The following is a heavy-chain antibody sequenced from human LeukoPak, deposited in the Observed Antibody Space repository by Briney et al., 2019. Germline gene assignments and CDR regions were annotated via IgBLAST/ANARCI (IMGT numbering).Heavy chain of an antibody. D-gene: IGHD2-15*01. CDR3: ARVGGGRSYSFWFDP. Sequence: PSETLSLTCTVSGGSISSSSYYWGWIRQPPGKGLEWIGSIYYSGSTYYNPSLKSRVTISVDTSKNQFSLKLSSVTAADTAVYYCARVGGGRSYSFWFDPWGQGTLVTVSS. CDR1: GGSISSSSYY. J-gene: IGHJ5*02. V-gene: IGHV4-39*07. CDR2: IYYSGST.